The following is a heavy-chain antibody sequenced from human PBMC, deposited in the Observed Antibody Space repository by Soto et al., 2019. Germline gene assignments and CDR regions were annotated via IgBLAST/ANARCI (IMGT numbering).Heavy chain of an antibody. J-gene: IGHJ5*02. CDR2: IATYNSNK. D-gene: IGHD3-10*01. CDR3: ARVLRGVVNWFDP. V-gene: IGHV1-18*01. CDR1: GDTFTNFG. Sequence: HLVQSGPEVKKPRASVTVSCKTSGDTFTNFGLSWVRQAPGQGLEWMGWIATYNSNKNYAQKFQCRLTLTTDTSTSTGYMELKSLEYHDTAVYYCARVLRGVVNWFDPWGQGTLVTVSS.